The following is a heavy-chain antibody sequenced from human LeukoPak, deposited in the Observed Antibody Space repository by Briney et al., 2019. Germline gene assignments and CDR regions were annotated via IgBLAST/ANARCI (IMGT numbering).Heavy chain of an antibody. D-gene: IGHD5-18*01. Sequence: GGXLRLSCAASGFTFSSYAMSWVRQAPGKGLEWVSAISGSGGSTYYADSVKGRFTISRDNSKNTLYLQMNSLRAEDTAVYYCAVKDRGYSYGYASVWGQGTLVTVSS. V-gene: IGHV3-23*01. CDR1: GFTFSSYA. J-gene: IGHJ4*02. CDR2: ISGSGGST. CDR3: AVKDRGYSYGYASV.